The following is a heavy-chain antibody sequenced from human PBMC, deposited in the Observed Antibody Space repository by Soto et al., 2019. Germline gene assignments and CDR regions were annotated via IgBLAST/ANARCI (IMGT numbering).Heavy chain of an antibody. CDR2: VIPLFDTA. J-gene: IGHJ6*02. CDR1: GGIFTNNA. Sequence: QVQVVQSGAEVKKPGSSVKVSCKVSGGIFTNNAISWVRQAPGQGLEWVGGVIPLFDTAYYAQIFRGRLRISADGATTTVYMELSGLTSADTAVYFCATGGHNDGYNFSHGMDVWGQGTTVTVS. D-gene: IGHD3-16*01. CDR3: ATGGHNDGYNFSHGMDV. V-gene: IGHV1-69*01.